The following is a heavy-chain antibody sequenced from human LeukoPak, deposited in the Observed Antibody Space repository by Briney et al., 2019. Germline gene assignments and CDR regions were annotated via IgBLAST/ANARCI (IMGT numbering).Heavy chain of an antibody. V-gene: IGHV4-59*01. CDR2: IYYSGST. Sequence: SETLSLTCTVSGGSISSYYWSWIRQPPGKGLEWIGYIYYSGSTNYNPSLKSRVTISVDTSKNQFSLKLSSVTAADTAVYYCARDDWNYVFDYWGQGTLSPSPQ. D-gene: IGHD1-7*01. J-gene: IGHJ4*02. CDR1: GGSISSYY. CDR3: ARDDWNYVFDY.